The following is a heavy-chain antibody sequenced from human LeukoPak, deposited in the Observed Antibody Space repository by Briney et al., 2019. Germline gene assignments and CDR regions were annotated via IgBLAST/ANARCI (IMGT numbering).Heavy chain of an antibody. V-gene: IGHV4-34*01. CDR1: GGSFSGYY. Sequence: PSETLSLTCAVSGGSFSGYYWSWIRQPPGKGLEWIGEINHSGSTNYNPSLKSRVTISVDTSKNQFSLKLSSVTAADTAVYYCARGTYYYDSSGYSFDYWGQGTLVTVSS. CDR3: ARGTYYYDSSGYSFDY. CDR2: INHSGST. D-gene: IGHD3-22*01. J-gene: IGHJ4*02.